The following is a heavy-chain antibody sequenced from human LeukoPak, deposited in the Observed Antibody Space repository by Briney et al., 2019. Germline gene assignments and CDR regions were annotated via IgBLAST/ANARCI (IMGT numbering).Heavy chain of an antibody. D-gene: IGHD6-19*01. CDR2: ISVYNGNT. J-gene: IGHJ4*02. CDR1: GYTFTSYG. V-gene: IGHV1-18*01. Sequence: GASAKVSCKASGYTFTSYGISWARQAPGQGLEWMGWISVYNGNTNYAQKLQGRVTMTTDTSTNTAYMELRSLGSDDTAVYYCARHQWLYDLWGQGTLVTVSS. CDR3: ARHQWLYDL.